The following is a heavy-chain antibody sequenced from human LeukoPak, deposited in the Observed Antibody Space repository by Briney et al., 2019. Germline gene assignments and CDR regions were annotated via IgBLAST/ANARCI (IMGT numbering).Heavy chain of an antibody. CDR2: ISYDGSNK. V-gene: IGHV3-30*18. D-gene: IGHD2-2*01. Sequence: GGSLRLSCAASGFTFSSYGMHGVRQAPGKGLEWVAVISYDGSNKYYADSVKGRFTISRDNSKNTLYLQMNSLRAEDTAVYYCAKDALAPRYCSSTSCYPPYNWFDPWGQGTLVTVSS. CDR1: GFTFSSYG. J-gene: IGHJ5*02. CDR3: AKDALAPRYCSSTSCYPPYNWFDP.